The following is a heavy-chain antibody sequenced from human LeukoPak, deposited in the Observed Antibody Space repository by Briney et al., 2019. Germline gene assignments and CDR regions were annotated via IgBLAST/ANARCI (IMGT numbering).Heavy chain of an antibody. CDR2: IYSGGST. Sequence: GGSLRLSCAASGFTVSSNYMSWVRQAPGKGLEWVSVIYSGGSTYYADSVNGRFTISRDNSKNTLYLQMNSLRAEYTAVYYCAKDNQLLPYYYMDVWGKGTTVTISS. D-gene: IGHD2-2*01. CDR3: AKDNQLLPYYYMDV. CDR1: GFTVSSNY. J-gene: IGHJ6*03. V-gene: IGHV3-66*01.